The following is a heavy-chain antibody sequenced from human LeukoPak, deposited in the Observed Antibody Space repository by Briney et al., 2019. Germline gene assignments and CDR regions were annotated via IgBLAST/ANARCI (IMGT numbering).Heavy chain of an antibody. CDR3: AGSDTIGYIPREWDYWDFDL. J-gene: IGHJ2*01. V-gene: IGHV4-39*01. CDR1: GGSISSSSYY. D-gene: IGHD3-22*01. Sequence: PSETLSLTCTVSGGSISSSSYYWGWIRQPPGKGLEWIGSIYYSGSTYYNPSLKSRVTISVDTSKNQFSLKLSSVTAADTAVYYCAGSDTIGYIPREWDYWDFDLWGRGTLVTVSS. CDR2: IYYSGST.